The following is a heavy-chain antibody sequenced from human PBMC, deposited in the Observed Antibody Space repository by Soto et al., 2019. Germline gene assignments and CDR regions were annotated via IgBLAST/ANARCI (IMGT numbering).Heavy chain of an antibody. D-gene: IGHD3-10*01. CDR2: ISGSGGST. V-gene: IGHV3-23*01. J-gene: IGHJ6*02. Sequence: GGSLRLSCAASGFTFSSYAMSWVRQAPGKGLEWVSAISGSGGSTYYADSVKGRFTISRDNSKNTLYLQMNSLRAEDTAVYYCAKDQTMVRGALNDYSSYGMDVWGQGTTLTVSS. CDR3: AKDQTMVRGALNDYSSYGMDV. CDR1: GFTFSSYA.